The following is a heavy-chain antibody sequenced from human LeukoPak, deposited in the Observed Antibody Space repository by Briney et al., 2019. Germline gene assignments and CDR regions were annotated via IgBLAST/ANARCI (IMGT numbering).Heavy chain of an antibody. CDR3: TKHITTDATTPFYYGMDV. CDR1: GFTFSSYW. CDR2: IYIDGGRT. Sequence: PGGSLRLSCAASGFTFSSYWMHWVRQGPGKGLVWVSRIYIDGGRTAYADSVKGRFTISRDNAKSSLHLQMDSLRAEDTAVYYCTKHITTDATTPFYYGMDVWGQGTTVTVSS. J-gene: IGHJ6*02. D-gene: IGHD3-22*01. V-gene: IGHV3-74*01.